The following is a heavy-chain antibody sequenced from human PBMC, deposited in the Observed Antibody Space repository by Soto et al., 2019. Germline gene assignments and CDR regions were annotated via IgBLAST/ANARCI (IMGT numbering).Heavy chain of an antibody. CDR3: ASHFKWELRLN. CDR2: IWYDGSNK. V-gene: IGHV3-33*01. D-gene: IGHD1-26*01. CDR1: GFTFSSYG. J-gene: IGHJ4*02. Sequence: SGGSLRLSCAASGFTFSSYGMHWVRQAPGKGLEWVAVIWYDGSNKYYADSVKGRFTISRDNSKNTLYLQMNSLRAEDTAVYYCASHFKWELRLNWGQGTLVTVSS.